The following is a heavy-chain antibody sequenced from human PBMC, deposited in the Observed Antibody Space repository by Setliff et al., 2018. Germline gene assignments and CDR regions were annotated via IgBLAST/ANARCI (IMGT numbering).Heavy chain of an antibody. CDR1: GFIFSTYT. D-gene: IGHD5-18*01. CDR2: ISSTSSYI. J-gene: IGHJ4*02. CDR3: AREGAHTIMGKRTFDY. V-gene: IGHV3-21*01. Sequence: GASLKISCAASGFIFSTYTMNWVRQTPGKGLEWVSSISSTSSYIYYADSMKGRFTISRDNAKNSLYLQMNGLRVDDTAVYYCAREGAHTIMGKRTFDYWGQGTQVTVSS.